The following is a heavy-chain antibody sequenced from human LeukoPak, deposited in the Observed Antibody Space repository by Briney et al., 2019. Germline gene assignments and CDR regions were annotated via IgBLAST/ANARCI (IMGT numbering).Heavy chain of an antibody. Sequence: PSETLSLTCSVSGGSISSYYWTWIRQPPGKGLEWIGYIYSSGITNYNPSLKSRVTMSVATSKNPFSMKLSSVPAADTAVYYCARLYYYDSSGYAYFDYWGQGTLVTVSS. CDR3: ARLYYYDSSGYAYFDY. D-gene: IGHD3-22*01. CDR1: GGSISSYY. CDR2: IYSSGIT. J-gene: IGHJ4*02. V-gene: IGHV4-59*08.